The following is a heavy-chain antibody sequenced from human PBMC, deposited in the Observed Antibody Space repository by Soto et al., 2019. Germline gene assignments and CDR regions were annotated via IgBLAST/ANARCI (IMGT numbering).Heavy chain of an antibody. CDR1: GFTFSNYA. CDR2: ISGSGDIT. Sequence: EVQLLESGGGLVQPGGSLRLSCAASGFTFSNYAMTWVRQAPGKGLEWVSIISGSGDITYYAAYLKGRLTISRDNSKNPLYLQMNSLGAEDTAVYYCAKGGAESGYGRRMANNWFDPWGQGTLVTVSS. V-gene: IGHV3-23*01. D-gene: IGHD3-3*01. CDR3: AKGGAESGYGRRMANNWFDP. J-gene: IGHJ5*02.